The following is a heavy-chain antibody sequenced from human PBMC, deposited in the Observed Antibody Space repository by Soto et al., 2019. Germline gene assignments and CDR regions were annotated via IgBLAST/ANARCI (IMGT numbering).Heavy chain of an antibody. D-gene: IGHD6-13*01. CDR2: MDTSGNT. CDR3: ARYSNNWFQTEGMDV. CDR1: VDYITTYY. Sequence: SETLSLTCTVSVDYITTYYWSWIRPPAGKGLEWIGRMDTSGNTNYNPSLKSRVTMSVDTSKKQFSLKLTSVTAADTAVYYCARYSNNWFQTEGMDVWGQGTTVTVSS. V-gene: IGHV4-4*07. J-gene: IGHJ6*02.